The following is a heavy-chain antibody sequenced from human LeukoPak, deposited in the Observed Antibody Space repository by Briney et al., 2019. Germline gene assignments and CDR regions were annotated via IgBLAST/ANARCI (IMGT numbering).Heavy chain of an antibody. V-gene: IGHV1-18*01. D-gene: IGHD3/OR15-3a*01. CDR2: ISPYNGDT. J-gene: IGHJ2*01. Sequence: ASGKVSCKSSGYGFTSHGIFWVRQAPGQGLEWMGWISPYNGDTKVGQTFQGRVTMTTDTPMTTAYMELRSLRFDETPVYYCARVGLGIGWYSDLWGRGTLVTVFS. CDR3: ARVGLGIGWYSDL. CDR1: GYGFTSHG.